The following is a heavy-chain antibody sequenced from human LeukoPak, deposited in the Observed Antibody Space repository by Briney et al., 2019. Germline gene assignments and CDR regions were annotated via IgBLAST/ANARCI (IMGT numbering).Heavy chain of an antibody. Sequence: PSETLSLTCTVSGYSISSGYYWGWIRQPPGKGLEWIGSIYHSGSTYYNPSLKSRVPISVDTSKNQFSLKLSSVTAADTAVYYCARVVGTHFDYWGQGTLVTVSS. CDR3: ARVVGTHFDY. CDR2: IYHSGST. CDR1: GYSISSGYY. D-gene: IGHD2-2*01. J-gene: IGHJ4*02. V-gene: IGHV4-38-2*02.